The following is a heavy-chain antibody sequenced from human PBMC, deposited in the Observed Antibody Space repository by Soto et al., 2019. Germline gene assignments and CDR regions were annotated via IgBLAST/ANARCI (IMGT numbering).Heavy chain of an antibody. Sequence: HPGGSLRLSCTASGFTFGDYAMSWVRQAPGKGLEWVGFIRSKAYGGTTEYAASVKGRFTISRDDSKSIAYLQMNSLKTEDTAVYYCTRDNRVDIVATDYYYYGMDVWGQGTTVTVSS. CDR3: TRDNRVDIVATDYYYYGMDV. D-gene: IGHD5-12*01. V-gene: IGHV3-49*04. J-gene: IGHJ6*02. CDR2: IRSKAYGGTT. CDR1: GFTFGDYA.